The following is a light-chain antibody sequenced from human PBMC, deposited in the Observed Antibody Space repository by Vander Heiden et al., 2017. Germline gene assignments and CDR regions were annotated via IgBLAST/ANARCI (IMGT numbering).Light chain of an antibody. CDR2: EVS. V-gene: IGLV2-14*01. J-gene: IGLJ1*01. CDR1: SSDIGDHDH. CDR3: CSYTRSSTLV. Sequence: QSALTQPASVSGSPGQSITISCTGTSSDIGDHDHVSWYQQHPGKVPKVIIYEVSKRPSGVSNRSSGYKSGNTASLTISGLQAEDDADYYCCSYTRSSTLVFGTGTKVTAL.